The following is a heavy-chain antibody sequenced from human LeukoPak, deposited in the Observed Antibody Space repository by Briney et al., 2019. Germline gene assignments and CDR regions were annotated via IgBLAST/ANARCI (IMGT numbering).Heavy chain of an antibody. D-gene: IGHD5-12*01. Sequence: ASVKVSCKASGYTFTSYDINWVRQATGQGLEWMGWMNPNSGNTGYAQKFQGRVTMTRNTPISTAYMELSSLRSEDTAVYYCAWAAGQYSGYRWGFDDYWGQGTLVTVSS. CDR1: GYTFTSYD. CDR2: MNPNSGNT. CDR3: AWAAGQYSGYRWGFDDY. V-gene: IGHV1-8*01. J-gene: IGHJ4*02.